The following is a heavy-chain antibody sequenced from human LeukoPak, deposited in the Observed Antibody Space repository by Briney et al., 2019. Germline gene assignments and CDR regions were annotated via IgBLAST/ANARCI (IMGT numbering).Heavy chain of an antibody. CDR2: INSDGSST. D-gene: IGHD6-19*01. Sequence: GGSLILSCAASGFTFSSYWMHWVRQAPGKGQVWVSRINSDGSSTSYADSVKGRFTISRDNAKNTLYLQMNSLRAEDTAVYYCTRGAYSSGPFDPWGQGTLVTVSS. J-gene: IGHJ5*02. CDR1: GFTFSSYW. V-gene: IGHV3-74*01. CDR3: TRGAYSSGPFDP.